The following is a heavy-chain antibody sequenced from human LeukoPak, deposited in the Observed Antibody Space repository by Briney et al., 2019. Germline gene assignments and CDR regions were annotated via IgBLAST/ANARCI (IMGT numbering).Heavy chain of an antibody. J-gene: IGHJ4*02. CDR2: IKPNSGAT. CDR1: EYTFTGYY. Sequence: ASVKVSCKASEYTFTGYYMHWVRQAPGQELEWMGWIKPNSGATDYAQNFQGRVTLTRDTSISTAYMELSRLRSDDTAVYYCASGYRFGNWGQGTLVTVSS. V-gene: IGHV1-2*02. CDR3: ASGYRFGN. D-gene: IGHD5-18*01.